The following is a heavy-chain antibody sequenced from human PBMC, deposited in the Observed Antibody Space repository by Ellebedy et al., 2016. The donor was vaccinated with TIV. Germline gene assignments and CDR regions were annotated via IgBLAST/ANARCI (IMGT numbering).Heavy chain of an antibody. Sequence: ASVKVSXXASGYSFTTYYINWMRQAPGQGLEWMGWINTGSDNTNYAQKFQGRVTMTTDTSTTTAYMELGSLTSDDTAIYYCARGRVPSAQGDFVYWGQGTLVTVSS. D-gene: IGHD3-16*01. J-gene: IGHJ4*02. CDR2: INTGSDNT. V-gene: IGHV1-18*04. CDR1: GYSFTTYY. CDR3: ARGRVPSAQGDFVY.